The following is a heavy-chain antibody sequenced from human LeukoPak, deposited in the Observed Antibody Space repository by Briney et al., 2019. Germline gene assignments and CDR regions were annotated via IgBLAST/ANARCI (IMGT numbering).Heavy chain of an antibody. V-gene: IGHV3-66*02. CDR1: GFTVSSNY. CDR3: AREGIGSYGDYEPLDAFDI. CDR2: IYSGGST. Sequence: GGSLRLSCAASGFTVSSNYMSWVRQAPGKGLEWVSVIYSGGSTYYADPVKGRFTISRDNSKNTLYLQMNSLRAEDTAVYYCAREGIGSYGDYEPLDAFDIWGQGTMVTVSS. J-gene: IGHJ3*02. D-gene: IGHD4-17*01.